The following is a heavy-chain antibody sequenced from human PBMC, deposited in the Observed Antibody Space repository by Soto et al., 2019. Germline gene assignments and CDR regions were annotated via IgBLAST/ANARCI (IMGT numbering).Heavy chain of an antibody. V-gene: IGHV1-18*01. D-gene: IGHD6-13*01. CDR1: GYTFTSYG. CDR2: ISGYNGNT. J-gene: IGHJ4*02. Sequence: QLQLVQSAAEVKKTGASVRVSCEASGYTFTSYGINWVRQAPGQGLEWMGWISGYNGNTNYAQKFQGRVTMTTDTSTSTDYMELRSLRSDDTAVYYCARDHSSSWHDFDYWGQGTLVTVSS. CDR3: ARDHSSSWHDFDY.